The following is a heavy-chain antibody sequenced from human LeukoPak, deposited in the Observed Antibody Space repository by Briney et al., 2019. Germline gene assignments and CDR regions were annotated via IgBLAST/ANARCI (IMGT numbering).Heavy chain of an antibody. CDR3: ARGAFGVYAFDL. CDR1: GFTFSTYW. Sequence: GGSLRLSCAASGFTFSTYWMHWVRQAPGKGLVWVSRITPDGTSTTYADSVEGRFTISRDNAKNTLYVQMNSLRAEDTAVYYCARGAFGVYAFDLWGQGTMVTVSS. J-gene: IGHJ3*01. V-gene: IGHV3-74*01. D-gene: IGHD3-3*01. CDR2: ITPDGTST.